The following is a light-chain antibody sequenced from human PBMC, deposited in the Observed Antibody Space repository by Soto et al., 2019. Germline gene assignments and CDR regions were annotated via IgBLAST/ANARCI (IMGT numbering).Light chain of an antibody. Sequence: DIVMTQSPDSLAVSLGERATINCKSSQSVLYSSTNKNYLAWYQQRPGQPPHLLIYWASTRGSGVPDRFSGSGSGTDFTLTITSLQAEEVAVYYGQQYYSSPYTFGQGTRLEIK. CDR2: WAS. CDR3: QQYYSSPYT. J-gene: IGKJ2*01. V-gene: IGKV4-1*01. CDR1: QSVLYSSTNKNY.